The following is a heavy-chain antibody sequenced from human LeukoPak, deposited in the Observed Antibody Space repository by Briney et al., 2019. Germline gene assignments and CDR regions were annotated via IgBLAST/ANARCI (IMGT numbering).Heavy chain of an antibody. V-gene: IGHV3-30*03. CDR1: GFTFSSYG. D-gene: IGHD2-15*01. Sequence: GGSLRLSCAASGFTFSSYGMHWVRQAPGKGLEWVAAISYDGSYNYYADSVRGRFTISRDNSKNTLYLQMNSLRAEDTAVYYCARIAWDAFDIWGQGTMVTVSS. CDR3: ARIAWDAFDI. CDR2: ISYDGSYN. J-gene: IGHJ3*02.